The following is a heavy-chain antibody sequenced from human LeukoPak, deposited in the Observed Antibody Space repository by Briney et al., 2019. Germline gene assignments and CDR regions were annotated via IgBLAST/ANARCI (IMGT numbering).Heavy chain of an antibody. CDR1: GFTFSSYW. Sequence: GGSLRLXCAASGFTFSSYWMSWVRRAPGKGLEWVANIKQDGSEKYYVDSVKGRFTISRDNAKNSLYLQMNSLRAEDTAVYYCASMWGYSYDYWGQGTLVTVSS. V-gene: IGHV3-7*01. D-gene: IGHD5-18*01. J-gene: IGHJ4*02. CDR3: ASMWGYSYDY. CDR2: IKQDGSEK.